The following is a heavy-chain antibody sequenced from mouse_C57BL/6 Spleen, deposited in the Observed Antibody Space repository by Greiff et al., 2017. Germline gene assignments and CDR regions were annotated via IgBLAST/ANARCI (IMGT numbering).Heavy chain of an antibody. V-gene: IGHV5-17*01. Sequence: VQAVESGGGLVKPGGSLKLSCAASGFPFSDYGMHWVRQAPEKGLEGVAYISSGSSTIYYADTVKGRFTISRDNAKITLFLQMTSLRSEDTAMYYCARLDYWGQGTAVTVSS. J-gene: IGHJ4*01. CDR1: GFPFSDYG. CDR2: ISSGSSTI. CDR3: ARLDY.